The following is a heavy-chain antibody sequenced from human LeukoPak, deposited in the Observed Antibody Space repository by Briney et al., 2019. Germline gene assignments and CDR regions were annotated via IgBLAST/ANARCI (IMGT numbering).Heavy chain of an antibody. D-gene: IGHD4-17*01. CDR1: GGSISSSLHS. Sequence: SETLSLTCSVPGGSISSSLHSWGWVRQPPEKGLEWIESIYYSGSTYYNASFNSRVTMSVDRSKDQFSLNLTSVTATDTAVYYCARHFYGDYVFDYWGKGTLVTVSS. V-gene: IGHV4-39*01. CDR2: IYYSGST. CDR3: ARHFYGDYVFDY. J-gene: IGHJ4*02.